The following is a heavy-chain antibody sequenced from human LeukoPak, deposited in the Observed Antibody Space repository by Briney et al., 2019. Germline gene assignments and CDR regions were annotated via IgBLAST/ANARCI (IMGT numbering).Heavy chain of an antibody. Sequence: SETLSLTCTVSGGSISSYYWSWIRQPPGKGLEWIGYIYYSGSTNYNPSLKSRVTISVDTSKNQFSLKLSSVTAADTAVYYCAREYGISEPRWFDPWGQGTLVTVSS. J-gene: IGHJ5*02. D-gene: IGHD3-3*02. CDR2: IYYSGST. CDR3: AREYGISEPRWFDP. CDR1: GGSISSYY. V-gene: IGHV4-59*01.